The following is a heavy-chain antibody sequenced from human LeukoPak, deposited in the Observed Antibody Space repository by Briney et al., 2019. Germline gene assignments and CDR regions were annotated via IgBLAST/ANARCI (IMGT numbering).Heavy chain of an antibody. V-gene: IGHV4-34*01. D-gene: IGHD5-12*01. J-gene: IGHJ5*02. CDR3: ARYDIVATNWFDP. Sequence: SETLSLTCAVYGGSFSGYYWSWIRQPPGKGLEWIGEITHRGSTNYNPSLKSRVTISVDTSKDQFSLKLNSVTAADTAVYYCARYDIVATNWFDPWGQGTLVTVSS. CDR2: ITHRGST. CDR1: GGSFSGYY.